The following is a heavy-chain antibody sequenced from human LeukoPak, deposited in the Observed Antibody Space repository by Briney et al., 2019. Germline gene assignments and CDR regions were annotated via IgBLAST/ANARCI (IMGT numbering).Heavy chain of an antibody. CDR2: INWNGGST. CDR3: ASGVVAANYFDY. Sequence: PGGSLRLSCATSGFTFDDYGMSWVRQAPGKGLEWVSGINWNGGSTGNADSVKGRFSISRDNAKNALYLQMNSLRAEDTALYYCASGVVAANYFDYWGQGTLVTVSS. J-gene: IGHJ4*02. V-gene: IGHV3-20*04. D-gene: IGHD2-15*01. CDR1: GFTFDDYG.